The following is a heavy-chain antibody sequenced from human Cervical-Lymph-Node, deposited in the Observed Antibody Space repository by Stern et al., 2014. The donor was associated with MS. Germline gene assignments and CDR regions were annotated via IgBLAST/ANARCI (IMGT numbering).Heavy chain of an antibody. Sequence: EVKLEASGGGVIQPGGSLRLTFTASGFTVSRDYMTWVRQAPREGREWVSLITQVGSTFYTDSVKGRFTISRDDSKNTVYRHMTSLRAEDTAMYYCARDTSSPERSDWWGQGTLVTVSS. J-gene: IGHJ4*02. CDR1: GFTVSRDY. CDR2: ITQVGST. D-gene: IGHD1-1*01. CDR3: ARDTSSPERSDW. V-gene: IGHV3-53*01.